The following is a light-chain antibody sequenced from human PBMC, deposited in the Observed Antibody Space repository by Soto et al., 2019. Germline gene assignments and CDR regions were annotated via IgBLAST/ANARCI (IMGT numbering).Light chain of an antibody. CDR2: DAS. CDR3: QQRSNWPGT. Sequence: EIVLTQSPATLSLSPGERATLSCRASQSVSTLLAWYQQKPGQAPRLLIYDASNRATGIPARFSGSGSGTDFTLNISSLEPEDFAVYYCQQRSNWPGTFGQGTKVEIK. V-gene: IGKV3-11*01. CDR1: QSVSTL. J-gene: IGKJ1*01.